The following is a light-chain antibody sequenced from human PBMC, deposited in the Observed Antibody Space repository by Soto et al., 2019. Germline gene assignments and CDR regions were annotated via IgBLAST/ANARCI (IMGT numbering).Light chain of an antibody. V-gene: IGLV2-14*01. Sequence: QSVLTQPASVSGSPGQSITISCTGTSRDVGGYNYVSWYQQHPGKAPKLIIYEVSTRPSGVSNRFSGSKSGNTASLTISGLQTEDEADYYCSSYTSSSTLVFGGGTKLTVL. CDR2: EVS. J-gene: IGLJ2*01. CDR3: SSYTSSSTLV. CDR1: SRDVGGYNY.